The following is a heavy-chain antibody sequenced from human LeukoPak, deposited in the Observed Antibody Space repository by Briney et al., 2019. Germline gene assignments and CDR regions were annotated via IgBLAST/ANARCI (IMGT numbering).Heavy chain of an antibody. V-gene: IGHV5-51*01. D-gene: IGHD2-2*01. J-gene: IGHJ5*02. CDR2: IYPGDSDT. CDR3: ARWYCSSTSCYGAVAGTSWFDP. Sequence: GESLKISCKGSGYSFTSYWIGWVRQMPGKGLEWMGIIYPGDSDTRYSPSFQGQVTISADKSISTAYLQWSSLKASDTATYYCARWYCSSTSCYGAVAGTSWFDPWGQGTLVTVSS. CDR1: GYSFTSYW.